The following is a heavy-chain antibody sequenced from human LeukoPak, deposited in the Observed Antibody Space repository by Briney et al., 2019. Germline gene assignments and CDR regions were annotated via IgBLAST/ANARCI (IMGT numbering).Heavy chain of an antibody. D-gene: IGHD6-19*01. J-gene: IGHJ4*02. CDR2: IKQDGSEK. V-gene: IGHV3-7*01. CDR1: GFTFSSYW. CDR3: ARPWQWLVTKGGYFDY. Sequence: EGSLRLSCAASGFTFSSYWMSWVRQAPGKGLEWVANIKQDGSEKYYVDSVKGRFTISRDNAKNSQYLQMNSLRAEDPAVDYCARPWQWLVTKGGYFDYWGQGTLVTVSS.